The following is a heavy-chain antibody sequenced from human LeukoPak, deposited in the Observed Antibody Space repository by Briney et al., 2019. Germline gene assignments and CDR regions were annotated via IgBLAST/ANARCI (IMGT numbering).Heavy chain of an antibody. CDR1: GFTFSDSW. Sequence: GGSLRLSCAASGFTFSDSWMSWVRQAPGKGLGWVGVISREGNDKYYADSVKGRFTISKDNSKSTLYVQMNSLRAEDTAVYYCARSGYGSSLDYWGQGTLVTVSS. D-gene: IGHD3-22*01. J-gene: IGHJ4*02. CDR3: ARSGYGSSLDY. CDR2: ISREGNDK. V-gene: IGHV3-30*03.